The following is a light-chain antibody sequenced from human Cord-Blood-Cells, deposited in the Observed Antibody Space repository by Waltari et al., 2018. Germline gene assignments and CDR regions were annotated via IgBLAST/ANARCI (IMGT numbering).Light chain of an antibody. CDR1: SSDVGSYNL. CDR2: EVS. Sequence: QSALTQPASVSGSPGTSITISCTGTSSDVGSYNLVSWYQQHPGKAPKLMIYEVSKRPSGVSNRFSGSKSGNTASLTISGLQAEDEADYYCCSYAGSYVFGTGTKVTVL. J-gene: IGLJ1*01. CDR3: CSYAGSYV. V-gene: IGLV2-23*02.